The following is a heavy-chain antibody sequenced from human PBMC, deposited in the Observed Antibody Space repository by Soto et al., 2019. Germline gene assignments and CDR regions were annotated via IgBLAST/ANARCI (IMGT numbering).Heavy chain of an antibody. J-gene: IGHJ6*02. CDR2: IYYSGST. CDR1: GGSISSGDYY. CDR3: ARGGDIVVVPAAIPYYYYYYGMDV. V-gene: IGHV4-30-4*01. D-gene: IGHD2-2*02. Sequence: SETLSLTCTVSGGSISSGDYYLSWIRQPPGKGLEWIGYIYYSGSTYYNPSLKSRVTISVDTSKSQFSLKLSSVTAADTAVYYCARGGDIVVVPAAIPYYYYYYGMDVWGQGTTVTVSS.